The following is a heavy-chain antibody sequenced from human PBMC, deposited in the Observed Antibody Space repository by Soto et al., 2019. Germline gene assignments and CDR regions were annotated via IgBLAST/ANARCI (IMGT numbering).Heavy chain of an antibody. CDR2: IYYSGST. Sequence: SETLSLTCTVSGGSISSSSYYWGWIRQPPGKGLEWIGSIYYSGSTYYNPSLKSRVTISVDTSKNQFSLKLSSVTAADTAVYYCHVAAAVLFDYWGQGTLVTVSS. CDR3: HVAAAVLFDY. D-gene: IGHD6-13*01. V-gene: IGHV4-39*01. CDR1: GGSISSSSYY. J-gene: IGHJ4*02.